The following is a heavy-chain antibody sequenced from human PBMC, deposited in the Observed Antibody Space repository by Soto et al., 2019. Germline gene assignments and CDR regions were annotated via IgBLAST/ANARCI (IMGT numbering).Heavy chain of an antibody. V-gene: IGHV1-69*06. D-gene: IGHD4-17*01. CDR2: IIPIFGTA. J-gene: IGHJ5*02. CDR1: GGTFSSYA. CDR3: ARAHPTPSDYGDYDWFDP. Sequence: SVKVSCKASGGTFSSYAISWVRQAPGQGLEWMGGIIPIFGTANYAQKFQGRVTITADKSTSTAYMELSSLRSEDTAVYYCARAHPTPSDYGDYDWFDPWGQGTLVTVYS.